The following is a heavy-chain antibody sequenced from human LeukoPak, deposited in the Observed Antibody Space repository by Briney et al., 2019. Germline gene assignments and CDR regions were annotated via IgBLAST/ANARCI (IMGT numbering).Heavy chain of an antibody. CDR2: ISSSGSTI. CDR3: ARESEDIVVVPAASGPWFDP. J-gene: IGHJ5*02. D-gene: IGHD2-2*01. Sequence: LSLTCAVYGGSFSGYYWSWIRQAPGKGLEGVLYISSSGSTIYYADSVKGRFTISRDNAKNSLYLQMNSLRAEDTAVYYCARESEDIVVVPAASGPWFDPWGQGTLVTVSS. CDR1: GGSFSGYY. V-gene: IGHV3-11*01.